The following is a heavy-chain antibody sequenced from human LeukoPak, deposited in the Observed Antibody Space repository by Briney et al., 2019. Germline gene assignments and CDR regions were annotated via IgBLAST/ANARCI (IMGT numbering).Heavy chain of an antibody. CDR2: TYYRSKWYN. J-gene: IGHJ4*02. D-gene: IGHD6-13*01. Sequence: SQTLSLTCAISGDSVSSNSAAWNWIRQSPSRVLEWLGRTYYRSKWYNDYAVSVKSRITINPDTSKNQFSLQLNSVTPEDTAVYYCASGGSSSWHPVGYWGQGTLVTVSS. CDR3: ASGGSSSWHPVGY. V-gene: IGHV6-1*01. CDR1: GDSVSSNSAA.